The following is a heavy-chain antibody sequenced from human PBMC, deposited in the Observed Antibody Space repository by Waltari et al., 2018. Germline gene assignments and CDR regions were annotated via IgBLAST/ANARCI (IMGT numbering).Heavy chain of an antibody. J-gene: IGHJ1*01. CDR3: ARGDYGDYAEYFQH. D-gene: IGHD4-17*01. V-gene: IGHV4-61*02. CDR2: IYTSGST. CDR1: GGSISSGSYY. Sequence: QVQLQESGPGLVKPSQTLSLTCTVSGGSISSGSYYWSWIRQPAGKGLEWIGRIYTSGSTNYTPSLKRRVTISVDTSKNQFSLKLSSVTAADTAVYYCARGDYGDYAEYFQHWGQGTLVTVSS.